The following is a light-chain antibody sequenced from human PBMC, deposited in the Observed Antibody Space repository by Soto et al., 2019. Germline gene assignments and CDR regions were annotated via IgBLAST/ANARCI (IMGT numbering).Light chain of an antibody. CDR1: RSVSNY. V-gene: IGKV3-20*01. CDR3: QQYGGSPQT. CDR2: GAS. Sequence: EIVLTQSPGTLSLSPGERATLSCRARRSVSNYLAWYQQKPGQAPRLLIYGASSRATGIPDRFSGSGSGTDFTLTISRLEPEDFAVYYCQQYGGSPQTFGQGTKVEIK. J-gene: IGKJ1*01.